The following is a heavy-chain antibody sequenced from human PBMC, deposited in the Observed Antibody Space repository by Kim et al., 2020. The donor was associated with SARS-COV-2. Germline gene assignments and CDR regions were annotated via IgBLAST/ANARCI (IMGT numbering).Heavy chain of an antibody. CDR3: ARGRKQWLTYYYYYGMDV. D-gene: IGHD6-19*01. V-gene: IGHV3-20*03. J-gene: IGHJ6*02. Sequence: GRFTISRDNGKNSLYLQMNSLRAEDTALYYCARGRKQWLTYYYYYGMDVWGQGTTVTVSS.